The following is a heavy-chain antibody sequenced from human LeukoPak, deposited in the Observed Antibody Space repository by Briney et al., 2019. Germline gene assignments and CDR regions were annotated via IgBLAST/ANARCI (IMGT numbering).Heavy chain of an antibody. CDR1: GYSISSGYY. CDR2: IYHSGST. J-gene: IGHJ5*02. Sequence: SETLSLTCTVFGYSISSGYYWGWIRQPPGKGLEWIGSIYHSGSTNYNPSLKSRVTISVDTSKNQFSLKLSSVTAADTAVYYCARRPIVYCSSTSCYPRQNWFDPWGQGTLVTVSS. D-gene: IGHD2-2*01. V-gene: IGHV4-38-2*02. CDR3: ARRPIVYCSSTSCYPRQNWFDP.